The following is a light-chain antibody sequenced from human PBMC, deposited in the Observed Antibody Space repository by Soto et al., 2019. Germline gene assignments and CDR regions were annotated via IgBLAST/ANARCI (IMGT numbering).Light chain of an antibody. V-gene: IGKV3-20*01. CDR2: GAS. CDR1: QTVIRNY. J-gene: IGKJ5*01. CDR3: QQPGTSPIT. Sequence: TVWKLSPDTLSXXSCEXATLXXRXRQTVIRNYLAWHQQKPGQSHRLIVYGASRRATGITDRLSGSGSGTDFTLTISRLEPEDFAVYYCQQPGTSPITFGQGTRMEIK.